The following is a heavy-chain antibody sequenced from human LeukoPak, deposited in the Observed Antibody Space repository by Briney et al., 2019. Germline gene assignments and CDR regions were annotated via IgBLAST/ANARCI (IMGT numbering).Heavy chain of an antibody. J-gene: IGHJ6*03. D-gene: IGHD2-2*02. CDR3: AKDPRYCSSTSCYIYYYYYYYMDV. CDR1: GFTFSSYG. Sequence: GGSLRLSCAASGFTFSSYGMHWVRQAPGKGLEWVAFIRYDGSNKYYADSVKGRFTISRDNSKNTLYLQMNSLRAEDTAVYYCAKDPRYCSSTSCYIYYYYYYYMDVWGKGTTVTVSS. V-gene: IGHV3-30*02. CDR2: IRYDGSNK.